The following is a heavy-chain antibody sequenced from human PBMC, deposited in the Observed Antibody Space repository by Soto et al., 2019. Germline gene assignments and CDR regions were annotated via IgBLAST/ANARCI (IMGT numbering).Heavy chain of an antibody. J-gene: IGHJ4*02. CDR1: GESISSYY. Sequence: QVQLQESGPGLVKPSETLSLTCAVSGESISSYYCMWIRQPPGKGLESIGYLYYGRSANYNPSLKSRVTLSVDTSTNQCSLTLSSMTAADTAVYYCALRSMAVVPEYWGQGTLVTVSS. CDR3: ALRSMAVVPEY. CDR2: LYYGRSA. D-gene: IGHD3-22*01. V-gene: IGHV4-59*01.